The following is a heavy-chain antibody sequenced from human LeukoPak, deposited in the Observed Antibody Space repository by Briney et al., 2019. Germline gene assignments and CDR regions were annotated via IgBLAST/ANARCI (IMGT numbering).Heavy chain of an antibody. CDR3: ARGPHGRIYDILTGFDY. CDR2: IKPNSGGT. V-gene: IGHV1-2*02. D-gene: IGHD3-9*01. Sequence: ASVRVSCKASGYTFTGHSMYWVRQAPGQGLEWMGWIKPNSGGTNYAQKFQGRVTMTRDTSISTAYMELSRLRSDDTAVYYCARGPHGRIYDILTGFDYWGQGTLVTVSS. CDR1: GYTFTGHS. J-gene: IGHJ4*02.